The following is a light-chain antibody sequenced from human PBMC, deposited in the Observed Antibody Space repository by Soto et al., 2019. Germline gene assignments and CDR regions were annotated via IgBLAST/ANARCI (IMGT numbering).Light chain of an antibody. CDR3: CSYGGSRV. Sequence: QSVLTQPASVSGSPGQSITISCTGTSSDVRSYNLVSWYQQHPGKAPKLMIYEGSKRPSGVSNRFSGSTSDNTASLTISGLEAEDEADYCCCSYGGSRVFGGGTQLTVL. CDR2: EGS. J-gene: IGLJ2*01. V-gene: IGLV2-23*01. CDR1: SSDVRSYNL.